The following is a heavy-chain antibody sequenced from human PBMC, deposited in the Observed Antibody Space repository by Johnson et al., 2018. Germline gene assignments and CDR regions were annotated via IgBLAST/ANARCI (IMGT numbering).Heavy chain of an antibody. Sequence: VQLVESGGGVVQPGRSLRLSCAASGLTLSSYGMHWVRQAPGKGLEWVAVISYDGSNKYYADSVKGRFTISRDNSKNTLYLQMNSLRAEDTAVYYCAKDRYSSGREYFQHWGQGTLVTVSS. CDR3: AKDRYSSGREYFQH. CDR1: GLTLSSYG. CDR2: ISYDGSNK. D-gene: IGHD6-19*01. J-gene: IGHJ1*01. V-gene: IGHV3-30*18.